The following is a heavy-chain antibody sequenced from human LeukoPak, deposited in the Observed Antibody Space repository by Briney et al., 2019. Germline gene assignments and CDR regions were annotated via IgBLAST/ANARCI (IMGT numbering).Heavy chain of an antibody. J-gene: IGHJ4*02. D-gene: IGHD6-19*01. V-gene: IGHV1-46*01. Sequence: VASVKVSCTASGYTFTSYYMHWVRQAPGQGLEWMGIINPSGGDTSFAQKFQGRVAVTRDTSTNTVYMELSSLRSEDTAVYYCARDGDRQSQQWLASPSVYWGQGALVTVSS. CDR3: ARDGDRQSQQWLASPSVY. CDR1: GYTFTSYY. CDR2: INPSGGDT.